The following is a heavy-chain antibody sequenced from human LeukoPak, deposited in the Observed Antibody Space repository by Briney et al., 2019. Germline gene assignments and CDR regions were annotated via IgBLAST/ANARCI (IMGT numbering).Heavy chain of an antibody. V-gene: IGHV3-30*03. CDR2: ISYDGSNK. CDR1: GFTFSSYG. CDR3: ARVPRSGWYGQYFDY. J-gene: IGHJ4*02. D-gene: IGHD6-19*01. Sequence: GRSLRLSCAASGFTFSSYGMHWVRQAPGKGLEWVAVISYDGSNKYYADSVKGRFTISRDNSKNALYLQMNSLRAEDTAVYYCARVPRSGWYGQYFDYWGQGTLVTVSS.